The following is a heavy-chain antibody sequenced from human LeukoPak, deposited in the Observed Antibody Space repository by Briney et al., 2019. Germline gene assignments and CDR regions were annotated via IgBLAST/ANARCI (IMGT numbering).Heavy chain of an antibody. J-gene: IGHJ3*02. D-gene: IGHD5-18*01. Sequence: GESLKISCKGSGYSFTSYWIGWVRQMPGKGLEWMGIIYPGDSDTRYSPSFQGQVTISADKSISTAYLQWSSLKASDTAMYYCARPSPGQIGSSWIQRSIVSFGHGDPADAFDIWGQGTMVTVSS. CDR2: IYPGDSDT. V-gene: IGHV5-51*01. CDR3: ARPSPGQIGSSWIQRSIVSFGHGDPADAFDI. CDR1: GYSFTSYW.